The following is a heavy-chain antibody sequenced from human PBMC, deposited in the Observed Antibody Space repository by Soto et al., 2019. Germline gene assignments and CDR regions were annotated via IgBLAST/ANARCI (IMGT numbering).Heavy chain of an antibody. CDR1: GFTFSSYG. V-gene: IGHV3-33*01. J-gene: IGHJ6*02. CDR2: IWYDGSNK. D-gene: IGHD3-16*01. CDR3: ARDGGWLQSYYDYYGMDV. Sequence: GGSLRLSCAASGFTFSSYGMHWVRQAPGKGLEWVAVIWYDGSNKYYADSVKGRFTISRDNSKNTLYLQMTSLRAEDTAVYYCARDGGWLQSYYDYYGMDVWGQGTTVTVSS.